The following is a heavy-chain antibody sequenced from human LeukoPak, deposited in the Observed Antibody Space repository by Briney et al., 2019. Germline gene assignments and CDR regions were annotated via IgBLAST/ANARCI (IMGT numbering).Heavy chain of an antibody. CDR1: GGSISSYF. CDR3: ARQSSNYYVY. V-gene: IGHV4-59*08. Sequence: PSETLSLTCTVSGGSISSYFCSWIRQPPGKALEYIGYIHYSGSTNYNPSLKSRVTISVDTSKNQFSLQLSSVTAADTAVYYCARQSSNYYVYWGQGTLVTVSS. CDR2: IHYSGST. J-gene: IGHJ4*02. D-gene: IGHD6-13*01.